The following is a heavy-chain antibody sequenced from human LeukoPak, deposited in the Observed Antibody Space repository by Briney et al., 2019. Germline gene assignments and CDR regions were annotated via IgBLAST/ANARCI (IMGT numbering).Heavy chain of an antibody. J-gene: IGHJ4*02. Sequence: LSLTCTVSGGSISSSTYYWAWIRQAPGKGLEWVAVISYDGSNKYYADSVKGRFTISRDNSKNTLYLQMNSLRAEDTAVYYCVAGADYYGSGGLNDYWGQGTLVTVSS. CDR3: VAGADYYGSGGLNDY. D-gene: IGHD3-10*01. CDR2: ISYDGSNK. CDR1: GGSISSST. V-gene: IGHV3-30*04.